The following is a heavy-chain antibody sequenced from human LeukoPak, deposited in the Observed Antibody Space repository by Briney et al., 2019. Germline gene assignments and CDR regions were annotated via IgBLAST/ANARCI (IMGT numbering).Heavy chain of an antibody. CDR2: IKQDGSEK. V-gene: IGHV3-7*03. Sequence: GGSLRLSCAASGFTFSSYWMSWVRQAPGKGLEWVANIKQDGSEKYYVDSVRGRFTISRDNAKNSLYLQMNSLRAEDTAVYYCARVQKQWLVPHYFDYWGQGTLVTVSS. D-gene: IGHD6-19*01. CDR3: ARVQKQWLVPHYFDY. J-gene: IGHJ4*02. CDR1: GFTFSSYW.